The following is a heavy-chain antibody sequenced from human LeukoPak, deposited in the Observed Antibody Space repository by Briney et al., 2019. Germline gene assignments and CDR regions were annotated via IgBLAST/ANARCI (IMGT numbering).Heavy chain of an antibody. V-gene: IGHV3-21*01. CDR1: GFTFSTYS. CDR3: ARDARLVAPDAFDI. CDR2: ISSSRSYI. Sequence: KPGGSLRLSCAASGFTFSTYSMNWVRQAPGKGLEWVSYISSSRSYIYYADSVKGRFTISRDNAKNSLYLQMHSLRVEDTAVYYCARDARLVAPDAFDIWGQRTMVTVSS. D-gene: IGHD5-12*01. J-gene: IGHJ3*02.